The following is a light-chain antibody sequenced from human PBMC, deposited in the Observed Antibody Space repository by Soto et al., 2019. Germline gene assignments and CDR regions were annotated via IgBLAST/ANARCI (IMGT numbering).Light chain of an antibody. CDR3: QQQGT. V-gene: IGKV3-11*01. Sequence: EIVLTQSPATLSLSPGERASLSCRASQSVGTYLAWYQQKPGQAPRLLIYDASSRAVGVAPRFRGSGSGTDFTLTIAYVEPEDFAVYYCQQQGTFGQGTKLEIK. CDR1: QSVGTY. J-gene: IGKJ2*01. CDR2: DAS.